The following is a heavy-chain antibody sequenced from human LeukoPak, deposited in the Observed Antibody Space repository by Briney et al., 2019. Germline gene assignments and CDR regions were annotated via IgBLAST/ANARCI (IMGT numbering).Heavy chain of an antibody. D-gene: IGHD2-2*01. J-gene: IGHJ4*02. CDR1: GVPFSGYY. V-gene: IGHV4-34*01. CDR2: INHSGST. Sequence: SETLSLTCAVYGVPFSGYYWSWIRQPPGKGLEWIGEINHSGSTNYNPSLKSRVTISVDTSKNQFSLKLSSVTAADTAVYYCARHDRCSSTSCSLYYFDSWGQGTLVTVSS. CDR3: ARHDRCSSTSCSLYYFDS.